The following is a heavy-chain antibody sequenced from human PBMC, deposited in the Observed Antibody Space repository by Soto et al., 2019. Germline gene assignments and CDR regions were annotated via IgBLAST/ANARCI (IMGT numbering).Heavy chain of an antibody. CDR2: IHHSGGR. CDR3: ARGRMGSGWFEHYFDY. CDR1: GGSIISSNW. V-gene: IGHV4-4*02. D-gene: IGHD6-19*01. Sequence: QVQLQESGPGLVKPSGTLSLTCDVSGGSIISSNWWSWVRQPPGKGLEWIGKIHHSGGRDYNPSLRSRVTMSVDRSKNQFSLKVNSVTAADTAVYYCARGRMGSGWFEHYFDYWGQGTLATVSS. J-gene: IGHJ4*02.